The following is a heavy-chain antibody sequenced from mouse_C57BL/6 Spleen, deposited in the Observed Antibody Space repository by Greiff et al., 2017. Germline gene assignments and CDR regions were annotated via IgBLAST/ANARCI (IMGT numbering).Heavy chain of an antibody. Sequence: QVQLQQPGAELVKPGASVKLSCKASGYTFTSYWLHWVKQRPGQGLEWIGEIDPSDSYTNYNQKFKGKSTLTVDKSSSTAYMQLSSLTSEDSAVYYCARPTVDWYFDVWGTGATVTVSS. D-gene: IGHD1-1*01. V-gene: IGHV1-69*01. J-gene: IGHJ1*03. CDR2: IDPSDSYT. CDR1: GYTFTSYW. CDR3: ARPTVDWYFDV.